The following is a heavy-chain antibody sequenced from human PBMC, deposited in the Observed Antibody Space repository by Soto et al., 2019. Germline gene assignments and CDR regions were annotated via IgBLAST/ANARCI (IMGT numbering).Heavy chain of an antibody. CDR1: GGSISSSSYY. CDR2: IYYSGST. D-gene: IGHD3-10*01. Sequence: SETLSLTCTVSGGSISSSSYYWGWIRQPPGKGLEWIGSIYYSGSTYYNPSLKNQVTKSVDTSKNQFSLKLSSVTAADTAVYYCAIHVLGDSHRGVPYYFDYWGQGTLVTVSS. CDR3: AIHVLGDSHRGVPYYFDY. V-gene: IGHV4-39*01. J-gene: IGHJ4*02.